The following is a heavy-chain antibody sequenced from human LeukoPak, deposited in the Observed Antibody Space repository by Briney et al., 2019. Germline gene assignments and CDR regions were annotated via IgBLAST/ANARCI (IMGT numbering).Heavy chain of an antibody. Sequence: QAGGSLRLSCAASGFTFSSYGMHWVRQAPGKGLEWVAVISYDGSNKYYADSVKGRFTISRDNSKNTLYLQMNSLRAEDTAVYYCAKAGVAVADFDYWGQGTLVTVSS. V-gene: IGHV3-30*18. CDR3: AKAGVAVADFDY. D-gene: IGHD6-19*01. CDR2: ISYDGSNK. J-gene: IGHJ4*02. CDR1: GFTFSSYG.